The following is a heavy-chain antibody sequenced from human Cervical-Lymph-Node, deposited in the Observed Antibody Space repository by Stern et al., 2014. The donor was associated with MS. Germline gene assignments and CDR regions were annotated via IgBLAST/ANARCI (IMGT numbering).Heavy chain of an antibody. V-gene: IGHV4-39*01. Sequence: QVQLQESGPGLVKPSETLSLTCSVSGGSISSSGYYWGWIRQTPGRGLDWVGSLYHAGNTYYNPSLKSRVTIYVDTYQRQFSLKVTSVTAADTAVYYCARLGILVNAFDIWGQGTVVTVSS. CDR1: GGSISSSGYY. D-gene: IGHD2/OR15-2a*01. CDR3: ARLGILVNAFDI. CDR2: LYHAGNT. J-gene: IGHJ3*02.